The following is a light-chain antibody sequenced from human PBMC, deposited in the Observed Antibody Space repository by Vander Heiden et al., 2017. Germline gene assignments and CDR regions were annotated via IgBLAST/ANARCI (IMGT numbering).Light chain of an antibody. CDR2: DVS. J-gene: IGLJ1*01. V-gene: IGLV2-14*01. Sequence: QSALTPPASVSGSPGQSITISCTGASSDVGGYNYVSWYQQHPGKALKLMIYDVSNRPSGVSNLFSGSKSGNTASLTISGLQAEDEADYYCSSYTISSTLVFGPGTKVTVL. CDR3: SSYTISSTLV. CDR1: SSDVGGYNY.